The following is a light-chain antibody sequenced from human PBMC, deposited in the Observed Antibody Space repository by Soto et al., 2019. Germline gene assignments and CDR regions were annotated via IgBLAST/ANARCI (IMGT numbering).Light chain of an antibody. V-gene: IGKV1-39*01. CDR3: QQSYSTLSIT. Sequence: DIQMTQSPSSLSASVGDRVTITCRASESISRHLNWYQQKPGKAPNLLIYAASSLQNGVPSRFSGSGSGTDFTLTISNLHPEDFATYYCQQSYSTLSITFGQGTRLAIK. CDR2: AAS. CDR1: ESISRH. J-gene: IGKJ5*01.